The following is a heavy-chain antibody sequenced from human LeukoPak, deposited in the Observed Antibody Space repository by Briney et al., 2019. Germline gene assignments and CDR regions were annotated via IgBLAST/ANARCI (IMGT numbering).Heavy chain of an antibody. V-gene: IGHV3-23*01. CDR2: ISGSGGST. CDR3: APMVRGVVPFDY. D-gene: IGHD3-10*01. J-gene: IGHJ4*02. CDR1: GFTFSSYA. Sequence: GGSLRLSCAASGFTFSSYAMSWVRQAPGKGLEWVSAISGSGGSTYYADPVKGRFTISRDNSKNTLYLQMNSLRAEDTAVYYCAPMVRGVVPFDYWGQGTLVTVSS.